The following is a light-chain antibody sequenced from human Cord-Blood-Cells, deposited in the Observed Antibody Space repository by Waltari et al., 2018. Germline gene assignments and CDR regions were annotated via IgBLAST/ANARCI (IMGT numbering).Light chain of an antibody. CDR2: WAS. Sequence: DIVMTQSPDSLAVSLGERAPINCKSSQSVLYSSNNKNYLAVYQQKQGQPPKLLIYWASTRESVVPYRFSGSGSGTDFTLTISRLQAEDVAVYYFQQYYSTPFTFGPGTKVDIK. CDR1: QSVLYSSNNKNY. CDR3: QQYYSTPFT. V-gene: IGKV4-1*01. J-gene: IGKJ3*01.